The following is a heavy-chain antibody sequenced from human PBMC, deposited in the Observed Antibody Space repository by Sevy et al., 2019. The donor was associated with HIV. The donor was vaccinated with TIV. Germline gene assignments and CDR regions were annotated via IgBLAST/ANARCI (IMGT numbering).Heavy chain of an antibody. CDR1: GGTFSSYA. V-gene: IGHV1-69*06. CDR3: ARGAPDYYDSSGYYYGAFDI. J-gene: IGHJ3*02. CDR2: IIPIFGTA. D-gene: IGHD3-22*01. Sequence: ASVKVSCKASGGTFSSYAISWVLQAPGQGLEWMGGIIPIFGTANYAQKFQGRVTITADKSTSTAYMELSSLRSEDTAVYYCARGAPDYYDSSGYYYGAFDIWGQWTMVTVSS.